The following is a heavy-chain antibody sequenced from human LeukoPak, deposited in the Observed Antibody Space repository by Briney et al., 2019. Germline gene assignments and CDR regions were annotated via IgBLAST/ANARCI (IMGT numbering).Heavy chain of an antibody. V-gene: IGHV3-23*01. D-gene: IGHD3-10*01. CDR2: ISGIGGST. CDR3: AKDQGYYGSGSYYEFNWFDP. J-gene: IGHJ5*02. CDR1: GFTFSSYA. Sequence: PGGSLRLSCAASGFTFSSYAMSWVRQAPGKGLEWVSAISGIGGSTYYADSVKGRFTISRDNSKNTLYLQMNSLRAEDTAVYYCAKDQGYYGSGSYYEFNWFDPWGQGTLVTVSS.